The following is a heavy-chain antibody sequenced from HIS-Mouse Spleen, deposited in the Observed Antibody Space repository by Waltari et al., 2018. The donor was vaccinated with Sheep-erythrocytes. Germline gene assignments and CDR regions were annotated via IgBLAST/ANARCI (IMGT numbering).Heavy chain of an antibody. D-gene: IGHD3-16*02. CDR3: ARASPIYDYVWGSYRPGYFQH. J-gene: IGHJ1*01. V-gene: IGHV4-31*03. CDR1: GGSISSGGYY. Sequence: QVQLQESGPGLVKPSQTLSLTCTVSGGSISSGGYYWSWIRQHPGKGLEWIGYIYYSGSTYYNPSLKRRVTISVDTSKNQFSLKLSSVTAADTAVYYCARASPIYDYVWGSYRPGYFQHWGQGTLVTVSS. CDR2: IYYSGST.